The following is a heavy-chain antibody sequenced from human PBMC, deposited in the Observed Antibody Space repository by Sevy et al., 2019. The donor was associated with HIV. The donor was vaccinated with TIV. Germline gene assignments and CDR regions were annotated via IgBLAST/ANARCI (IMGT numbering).Heavy chain of an antibody. J-gene: IGHJ4*02. Sequence: GGSLRLSCAASGFTFSNYAMTWVRQAPGKGLEWVSGISGSGGSTYYADSVKGRFTFSRDNSKNTVYLQMNSLRAEDTAVHYCAKGRGFSAYDAYDFWGQGTLVTVSS. CDR2: ISGSGGST. D-gene: IGHD5-12*01. CDR3: AKGRGFSAYDAYDF. V-gene: IGHV3-23*01. CDR1: GFTFSNYA.